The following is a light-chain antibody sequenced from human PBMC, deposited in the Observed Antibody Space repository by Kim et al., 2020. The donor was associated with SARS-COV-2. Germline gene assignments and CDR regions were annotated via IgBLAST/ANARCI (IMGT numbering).Light chain of an antibody. CDR1: KLGDKY. V-gene: IGLV3-1*01. Sequence: SYELTQPPSVSVSPGQTASITCSGDKLGDKYVSWYQQKPGQSPVLVIYQDTKRPSGIPERFSGSNSGNTATLTLSGTQAVDEADYYCQAWDSSTPGVFGG. CDR2: QDT. J-gene: IGLJ3*02. CDR3: QAWDSSTPGV.